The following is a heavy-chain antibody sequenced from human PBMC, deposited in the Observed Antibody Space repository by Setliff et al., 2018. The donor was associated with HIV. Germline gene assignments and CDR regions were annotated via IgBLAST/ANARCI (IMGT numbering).Heavy chain of an antibody. V-gene: IGHV4-39*01. CDR2: TYYSGST. Sequence: PSETLSLTCTVSGGSISSSTYYWGWIRQPPGKGLEWIGTTYYSGSTYYNPSLKSRLTISVDTSKNQFSLKLSSVTAADTAVYYCARGGYYGSGSYGYWGQGTLVTVSS. J-gene: IGHJ4*02. CDR3: ARGGYYGSGSYGY. CDR1: GGSISSSTYY. D-gene: IGHD3-10*01.